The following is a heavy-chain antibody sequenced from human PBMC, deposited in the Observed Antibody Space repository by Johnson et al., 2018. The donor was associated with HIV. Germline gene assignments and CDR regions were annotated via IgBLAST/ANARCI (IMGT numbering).Heavy chain of an antibody. D-gene: IGHD2-21*01. Sequence: VQLVESGGGLVQPGGSLRLSCAASGFSVSDNYVSWVRQAPGKGLEWVSVIYATINTYYGDSVKGRFILSRDNSKNTLYLQMNSLRVEDTALYYCARGIGDEYAFDVWGQGTMVTVSS. CDR1: GFSVSDNY. V-gene: IGHV3-66*01. CDR3: ARGIGDEYAFDV. J-gene: IGHJ3*01. CDR2: IYATINT.